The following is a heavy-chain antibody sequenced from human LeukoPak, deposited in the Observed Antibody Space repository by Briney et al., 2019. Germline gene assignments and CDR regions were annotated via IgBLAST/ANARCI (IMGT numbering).Heavy chain of an antibody. D-gene: IGHD6-13*01. Sequence: ASVKVSCKVSGYTLTELSMHWVRQAPGQGLEWMGWINPNSGGTNYAQKFQGRVTMTRDTSISTAYMELSRLRSDDTAVYYCATLPIAAAGTHDYWGQGTLVTVSS. CDR2: INPNSGGT. J-gene: IGHJ4*02. V-gene: IGHV1-2*02. CDR1: GYTLTELS. CDR3: ATLPIAAAGTHDY.